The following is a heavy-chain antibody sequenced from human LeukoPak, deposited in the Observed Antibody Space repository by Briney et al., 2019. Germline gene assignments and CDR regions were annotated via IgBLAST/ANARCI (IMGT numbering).Heavy chain of an antibody. D-gene: IGHD4-11*01. J-gene: IGHJ6*03. CDR3: ARVVGPMTTVTYYYYYYMDV. V-gene: IGHV3-7*01. CDR1: GFTFSSYW. Sequence: PGGSLRLSCAASGFTFSSYWMSWVRQAPGKGLEWVANIKQDGSEKYYVDSVKGRFTISRDNAKNSLYLQMNSLRAEDTAVYYCARVVGPMTTVTYYYYYYMDVWGKGTTVTVSS. CDR2: IKQDGSEK.